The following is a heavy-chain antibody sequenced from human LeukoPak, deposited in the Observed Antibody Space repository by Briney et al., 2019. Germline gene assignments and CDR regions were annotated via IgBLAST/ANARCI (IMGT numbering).Heavy chain of an antibody. Sequence: SETLSLTCTVCGGSISSYYWSWIRQTPGKGLEWIGYIYYSGSTNFNPSLKSRVTISVDTSKNQFSLKLNSVTTADTAVYYCARGYYDSSGYYQSPTFDYWGQGTLVTVSS. CDR1: GGSISSYY. D-gene: IGHD3-22*01. CDR3: ARGYYDSSGYYQSPTFDY. J-gene: IGHJ4*02. CDR2: IYYSGST. V-gene: IGHV4-59*12.